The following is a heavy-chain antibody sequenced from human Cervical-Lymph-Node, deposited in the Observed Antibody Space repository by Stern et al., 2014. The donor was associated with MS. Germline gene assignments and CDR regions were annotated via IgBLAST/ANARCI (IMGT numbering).Heavy chain of an antibody. V-gene: IGHV1-18*04. D-gene: IGHD4-11*01. CDR3: ARDTVTHVRLGGMDV. Sequence: QLAQSGPAPKNPPASAKVSSPAPGSTLTPHGITCLRQPPGQGLQWMGWPSAYNGNTNYAQKLQGRVTMTTDTSTSTAYMELRSLRSDDTAVYYCARDTVTHVRLGGMDVWGQGTTVTVSS. CDR2: PSAYNGNT. CDR1: GSTLTPHG. J-gene: IGHJ6*02.